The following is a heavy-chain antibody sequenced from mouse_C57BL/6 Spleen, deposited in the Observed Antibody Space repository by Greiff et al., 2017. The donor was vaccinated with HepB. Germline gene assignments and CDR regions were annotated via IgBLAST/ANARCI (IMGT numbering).Heavy chain of an antibody. J-gene: IGHJ2*01. CDR1: GYTFTDYN. CDR2: INPNNGGT. D-gene: IGHD4-1*01. Sequence: EVQLQQSGPELVKPGASVKIPCKASGYTFTDYNMDWVKQSHGKSLEWIGDINPNNGGTIYNQKFKGKATLTVDKSSSNAYMELRSLTSVDTAVYYCARGSAGTRYFDYWGQGTTLTVSS. V-gene: IGHV1-18*01. CDR3: ARGSAGTRYFDY.